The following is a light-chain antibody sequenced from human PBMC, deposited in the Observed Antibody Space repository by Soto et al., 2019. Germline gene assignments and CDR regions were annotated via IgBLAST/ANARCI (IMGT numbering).Light chain of an antibody. V-gene: IGLV2-14*01. CDR2: DVS. CDR3: SSYTSSSTYVV. CDR1: SSDVGGYNY. Sequence: QSALTQPASVSGSPGQSITISCTGTSSDVGGYNYVSWYQQHPGKAPKLMIYDVSNRPSGVSNRFSGSKSGNTASLTISGLQAEDEADYYCSSYTSSSTYVVFGVGTKLTV. J-gene: IGLJ2*01.